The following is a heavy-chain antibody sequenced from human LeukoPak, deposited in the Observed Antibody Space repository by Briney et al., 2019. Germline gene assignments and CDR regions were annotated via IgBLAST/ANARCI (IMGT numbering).Heavy chain of an antibody. V-gene: IGHV4-34*01. CDR2: INHSGST. CDR3: ARGYDSSGYYFDY. D-gene: IGHD3-22*01. J-gene: IGHJ4*02. Sequence: SETLSLTCAVYGGSFSGYYWSWIRQPPGKGLEWIGEINHSGSTNYNPSLKSRVAISVDTSKNQFSLKLSSVTAADTAVYYCARGYDSSGYYFDYWGQGTLVTVSS. CDR1: GGSFSGYY.